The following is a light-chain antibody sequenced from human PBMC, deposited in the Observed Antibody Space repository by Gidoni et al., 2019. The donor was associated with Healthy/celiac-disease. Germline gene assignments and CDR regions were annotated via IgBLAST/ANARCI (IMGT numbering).Light chain of an antibody. V-gene: IGLV2-23*02. CDR1: SSDVGSYNL. J-gene: IGLJ1*01. CDR3: CSYAGSSTYV. Sequence: PAPTHPAPVLRLPGQATTISCTGTSSDVGSYNLVSWYQQHPGKAPKLMIYEVSKRPSGVSNRFSGSKSGNTASLTISGLQAEDEADYYCCSYAGSSTYVFGTGTKVTVL. CDR2: EVS.